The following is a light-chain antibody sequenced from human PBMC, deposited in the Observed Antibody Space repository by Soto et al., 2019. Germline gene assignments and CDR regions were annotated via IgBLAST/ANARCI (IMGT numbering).Light chain of an antibody. CDR2: GAS. V-gene: IGKV1-33*01. CDR1: QGISNY. Sequence: DIQMTQSPSSLSASVGDRVTITCQASQGISNYLNWYQQKPGKAPKLLIYGASNLETGVPSRFSGRGSGTDFTFTISSLQPEDTATYFCQQYDGLPYTFGQGTKLEI. CDR3: QQYDGLPYT. J-gene: IGKJ2*01.